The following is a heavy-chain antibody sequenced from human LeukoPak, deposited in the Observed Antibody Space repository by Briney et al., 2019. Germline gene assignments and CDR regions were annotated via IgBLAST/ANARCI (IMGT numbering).Heavy chain of an antibody. J-gene: IGHJ4*02. Sequence: ASETLSLTCTVSGVSISSSYSYWGWIRQPPGMGPEWIGSIYYTGNTYYNASLKSQVSISIDTSKNQFSLKLTSVTAADTAVYYCARQTGSGLFILPGGQGTLVTVSS. V-gene: IGHV4-39*01. CDR1: GVSISSSYSY. CDR2: IYYTGNT. CDR3: ARQTGSGLFILP. D-gene: IGHD3/OR15-3a*01.